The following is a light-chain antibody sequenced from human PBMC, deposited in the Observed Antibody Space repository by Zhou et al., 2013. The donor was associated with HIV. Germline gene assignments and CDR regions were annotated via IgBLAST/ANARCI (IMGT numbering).Light chain of an antibody. CDR1: QSVTTGW. V-gene: IGKV1-5*03. CDR3: QHRHSYPIT. J-gene: IGKJ5*01. Sequence: DIQMTQSPSTLSASVGDRVTITCRASQSVTTGWLAWYQQKQGKAPKLLIYKASTLESGVPSRFSGSGSGTEFTLTINNLQPEDFATYYCQHRHSYPITFGQGTRLEIK. CDR2: KAS.